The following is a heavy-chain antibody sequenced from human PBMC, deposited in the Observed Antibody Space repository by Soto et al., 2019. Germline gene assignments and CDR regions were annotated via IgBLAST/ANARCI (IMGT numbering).Heavy chain of an antibody. D-gene: IGHD2-2*01. V-gene: IGHV1-8*01. J-gene: IGHJ5*02. CDR1: GYTFTSYD. Sequence: ASVKVSCKASGYTFTSYDINWVRQATGQGLEWMGWMNPNSGNTGYAQRFQGRVTMTRNTSISTAYMELSSLRSEDTAVYYCARAPRGGYCSSTSCYPNWFDPWGQGTLVTVSS. CDR3: ARAPRGGYCSSTSCYPNWFDP. CDR2: MNPNSGNT.